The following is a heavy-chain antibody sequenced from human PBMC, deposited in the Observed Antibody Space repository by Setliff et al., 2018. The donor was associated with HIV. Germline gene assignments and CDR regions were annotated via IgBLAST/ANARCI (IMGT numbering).Heavy chain of an antibody. V-gene: IGHV3-23*03. CDR2: IYSGGETQ. CDR3: ALYFCAAAEGQGPWYFFDN. J-gene: IGHJ4*02. CDR1: GFAFKHYA. Sequence: GGSLRLSCTASGFAFKHYAMSWVRKAPKKGLQWVAIIYSGGETQYDADSVKGRFTVSRDNARNTVYLQMDNLSLSSVTATDTALYFCAAAEGQGPWYFFDNWGQGTQVTVSS. D-gene: IGHD3-9*01.